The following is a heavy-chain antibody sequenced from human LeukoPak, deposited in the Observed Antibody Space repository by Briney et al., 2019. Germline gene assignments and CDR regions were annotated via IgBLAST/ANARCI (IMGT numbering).Heavy chain of an antibody. Sequence: ASVKVSCKASGYTFTSYGISWVRQAPGQGLEWMGWISAYNGNTNYAQKLQGRVTMTTDTSTSTAYMELRSLRSDDTAVYYCARWRRRWHYDSSGPNWFDPWGQGTLVTVSS. D-gene: IGHD3-22*01. V-gene: IGHV1-18*04. CDR3: ARWRRRWHYDSSGPNWFDP. CDR2: ISAYNGNT. J-gene: IGHJ5*02. CDR1: GYTFTSYG.